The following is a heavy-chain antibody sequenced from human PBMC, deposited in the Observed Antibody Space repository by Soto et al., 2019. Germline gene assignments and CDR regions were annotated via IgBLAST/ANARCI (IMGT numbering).Heavy chain of an antibody. Sequence: EVQLLESGGGLVQPGGSLRLSCAASGFTFSSYAMSWVRQAPGKGLEWVSAISGSGGSTYYADSVKGRFTISRDNSKNTLYLQMYSLRAEDTAVYYCAKDLYPYYYYYGMDVWGQGTTVTVSS. J-gene: IGHJ6*02. CDR3: AKDLYPYYYYYGMDV. CDR2: ISGSGGST. CDR1: GFTFSSYA. V-gene: IGHV3-23*01. D-gene: IGHD2-2*01.